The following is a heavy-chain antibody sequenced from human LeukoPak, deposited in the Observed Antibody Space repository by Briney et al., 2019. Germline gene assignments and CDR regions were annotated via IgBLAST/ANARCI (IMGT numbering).Heavy chain of an antibody. CDR2: FDPEDGET. V-gene: IGHV1-24*01. Sequence: ASVKVSCNVSGYTLTELSMHWVRQAPGKGLEWMGGFDPEDGETIYAQKFQGRVTMTEDTSTDTAYMELSSLRSEDTAVYYCATVRLYYSSIDYWGQGTLVTVSS. CDR3: ATVRLYYSSIDY. CDR1: GYTLTELS. J-gene: IGHJ4*02. D-gene: IGHD6-13*01.